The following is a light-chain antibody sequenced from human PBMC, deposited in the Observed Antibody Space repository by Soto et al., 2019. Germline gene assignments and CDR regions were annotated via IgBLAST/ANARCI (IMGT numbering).Light chain of an antibody. CDR3: QHYDSYSGT. CDR2: RAS. CDR1: QSINSW. J-gene: IGKJ3*01. Sequence: DIQMTQSPSTLSASVGDRVTITCRASQSINSWLAWYQQKPGKAPRLLIYRASSLEGGVPSRFSGSGSGAEFTLPISSLQPDDFANYYCQHYDSYSGTFGPGTKVDIK. V-gene: IGKV1-5*03.